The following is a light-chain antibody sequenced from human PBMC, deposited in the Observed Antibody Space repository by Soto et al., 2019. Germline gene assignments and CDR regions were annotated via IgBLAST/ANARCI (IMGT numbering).Light chain of an antibody. V-gene: IGKV1-39*01. CDR1: QSISSY. CDR3: QQSYSTPGWT. J-gene: IGKJ1*01. CDR2: AAS. Sequence: DIQMTQSPSSLSASVGDRVTITCRASQSISSYLNWYQQKPGKAPKLLIYAASSLQSGVPSKFSGSGSGTDFTLTISSLQPEDFATYSCQQSYSTPGWTCGQGTKVEIK.